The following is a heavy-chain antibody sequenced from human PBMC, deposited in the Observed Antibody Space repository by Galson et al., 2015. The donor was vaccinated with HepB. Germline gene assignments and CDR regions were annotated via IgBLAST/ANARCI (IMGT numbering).Heavy chain of an antibody. Sequence: FLRLSCAASGFTVISNYVTWVRQAPGKGLVWVSVIYFGGTTYYADSVKGRFTISRDHSKNTIYLQMNSLRAEDTAVYYCARGGWFGNAFDVWGQGTLVTVSS. V-gene: IGHV3-66*01. J-gene: IGHJ3*01. CDR3: ARGGWFGNAFDV. CDR2: IYFGGTT. D-gene: IGHD3-10*01. CDR1: GFTVISNY.